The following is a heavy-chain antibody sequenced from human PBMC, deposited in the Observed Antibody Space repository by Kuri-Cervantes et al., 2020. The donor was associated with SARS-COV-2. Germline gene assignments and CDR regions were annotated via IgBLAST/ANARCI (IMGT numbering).Heavy chain of an antibody. J-gene: IGHJ5*02. CDR1: GGSFSGYY. D-gene: IGHD3-3*01. Sequence: SETLSLTCAVYGGSFSGYYWSWIRQPPGKGLEWIGEINHSGSTNYNPSLKSRVTISVDTSKNQFSLKLSSVTAAGTAVYYCARQMMSSITIFGVVITRNWFDPWGQGTLVTVSS. V-gene: IGHV4-34*01. CDR2: INHSGST. CDR3: ARQMMSSITIFGVVITRNWFDP.